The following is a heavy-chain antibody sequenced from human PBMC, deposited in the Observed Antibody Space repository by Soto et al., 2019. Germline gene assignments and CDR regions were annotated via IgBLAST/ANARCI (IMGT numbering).Heavy chain of an antibody. D-gene: IGHD3-16*02. V-gene: IGHV1-46*01. Sequence: GASVKVSCKASGYTFTSYYMHWVRQAPGQGLEWMGIINPSGGSTSYAQKFQGRVTMTRDTSTSTVYMELSSLRSEDTAVYYCARDPVYDYVWGSYLNYGMDVWGQGTTVTVSS. CDR3: ARDPVYDYVWGSYLNYGMDV. CDR1: GYTFTSYY. J-gene: IGHJ6*02. CDR2: INPSGGST.